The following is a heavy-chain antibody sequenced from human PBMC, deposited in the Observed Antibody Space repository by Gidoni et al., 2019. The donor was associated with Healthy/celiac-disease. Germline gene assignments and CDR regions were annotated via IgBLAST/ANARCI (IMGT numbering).Heavy chain of an antibody. D-gene: IGHD6-19*01. J-gene: IGHJ6*02. CDR3: ARDSGWYGYYYGMDV. Sequence: QVQLQESGPGLVKPSETLSLTCTVSGGSISSYYWSWIRQPPGKGLEWIGYIYYSGSTNYNPSLKSRVTISVDTSKNQFSLKLSSVTAADTAVYYCARDSGWYGYYYGMDVWGQGTTVTVSS. CDR2: IYYSGST. V-gene: IGHV4-59*01. CDR1: GGSISSYY.